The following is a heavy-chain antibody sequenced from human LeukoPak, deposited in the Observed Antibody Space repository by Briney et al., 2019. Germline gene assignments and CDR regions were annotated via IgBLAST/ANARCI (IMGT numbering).Heavy chain of an antibody. CDR3: ARDIPLYCTNGVCPFSDDYYYMDV. V-gene: IGHV4-61*02. CDR2: IYTSGST. CDR1: GGSISSGSYY. Sequence: PSETLSLTCTVSGGSISSGSYYWSWIRQPAGKGLEWIGRIYTSGSTNYNPSLKSRVTISVDTSKNQFSLKLSSVTAADAAVYYCARDIPLYCTNGVCPFSDDYYYMDVWGKGTTVTVSS. D-gene: IGHD2-8*01. J-gene: IGHJ6*03.